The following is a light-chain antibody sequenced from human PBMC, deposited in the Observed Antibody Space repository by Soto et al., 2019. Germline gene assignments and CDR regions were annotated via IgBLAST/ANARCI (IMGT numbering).Light chain of an antibody. Sequence: QSALTQPASVSGSPGQSITISCTGTSSDVGNYNLVSWYQQHPGKAPKFMIYEGSKRPSGVSNRFSGSKSGNTASLTISGLQAEDEADYYCCSYAGSVVFGGGTKVTVL. CDR3: CSYAGSVV. V-gene: IGLV2-23*01. CDR2: EGS. CDR1: SSDVGNYNL. J-gene: IGLJ2*01.